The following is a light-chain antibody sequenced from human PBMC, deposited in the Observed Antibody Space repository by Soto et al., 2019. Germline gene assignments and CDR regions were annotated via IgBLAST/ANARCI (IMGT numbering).Light chain of an antibody. CDR1: QTISSY. V-gene: IGKV3-11*01. CDR2: DTS. Sequence: IVLTQSPDTLSWSPGERATISCRASQTISSYLAWYQHKPGQAPRLLIYDTSNRATGIPARFSGSGSGTDVTLTISSLEPEDFAVYYGHQRSNWPLTFGGGTKVDIK. CDR3: HQRSNWPLT. J-gene: IGKJ4*01.